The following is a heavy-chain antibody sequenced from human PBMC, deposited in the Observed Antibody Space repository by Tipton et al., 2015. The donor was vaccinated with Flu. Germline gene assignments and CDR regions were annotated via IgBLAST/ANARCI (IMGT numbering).Heavy chain of an antibody. D-gene: IGHD2-21*01. CDR2: IYTSGST. CDR1: GGSISSYY. J-gene: IGHJ3*02. Sequence: TLSLTCTVSGGSISSYYWSWIRQPAGKGLEWIGRIYTSGSTNYNPSFKSRVTMSVDTSKNQFSLKLSSVTAADTAVYYCTRAYCGGDCYDPGNDAFDIWGQGTMVTVSS. CDR3: TRAYCGGDCYDPGNDAFDI. V-gene: IGHV4-4*07.